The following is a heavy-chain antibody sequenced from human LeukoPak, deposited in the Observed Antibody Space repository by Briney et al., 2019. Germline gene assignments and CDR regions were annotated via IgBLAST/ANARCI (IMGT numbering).Heavy chain of an antibody. CDR3: ARIKGAPGDYDSSGYPRGYSDY. V-gene: IGHV5-51*01. CDR1: GYSFTSYW. CDR2: IYPGDSDT. Sequence: GESLKISCKGSGYSFTSYWIGWVRQMPGKGLEWMGIIYPGDSDTRYSPSFQGQVTISADKSISTAYLQWSSLKASDTAMYYCARIKGAPGDYDSSGYPRGYSDYWGQGTLVTVSS. J-gene: IGHJ4*02. D-gene: IGHD3-22*01.